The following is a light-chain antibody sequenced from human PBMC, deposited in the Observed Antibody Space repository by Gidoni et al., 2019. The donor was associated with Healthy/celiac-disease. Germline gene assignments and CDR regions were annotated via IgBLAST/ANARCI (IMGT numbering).Light chain of an antibody. CDR3: MQALQTPYT. CDR1: QSFLHSNGYNY. V-gene: IGKV2-28*01. J-gene: IGKJ2*01. CDR2: LGS. Sequence: DIVMTQSPPSLPVTPGEPAPISCRSSQSFLHSNGYNYLDWYLQKPGQSPQLLIYLGSNRAAGVPDRFSGSGSGTDFTLKISRVEAEDVGVYYCMQALQTPYTFGQGTKLEIK.